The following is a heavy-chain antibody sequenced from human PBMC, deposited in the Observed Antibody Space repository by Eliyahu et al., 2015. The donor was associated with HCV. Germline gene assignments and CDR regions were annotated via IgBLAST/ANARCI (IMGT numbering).Heavy chain of an antibody. Sequence: QVQLVESGGGVVQPGRSLRLSCAASGFTFSSYGMHWVRQAPGKGLEWVAVIWYDGSNKYYADSVKGRFTISRDNSKNTLYLQMNSLRAEDTAVYYCARGDSSSPLSMDVWGQGTTVTVSS. D-gene: IGHD6-13*01. CDR3: ARGDSSSPLSMDV. V-gene: IGHV3-33*01. CDR1: GFTFSSYG. CDR2: IWYDGSNK. J-gene: IGHJ6*02.